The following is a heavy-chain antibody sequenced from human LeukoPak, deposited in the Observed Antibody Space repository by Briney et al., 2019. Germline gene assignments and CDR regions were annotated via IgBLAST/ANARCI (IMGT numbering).Heavy chain of an antibody. V-gene: IGHV4-59*01. CDR3: ARDCDTYGYGGYFDY. J-gene: IGHJ4*02. CDR1: GGSISSYY. CDR2: IYYSGST. D-gene: IGHD5-18*01. Sequence: PSETLSLTCTVSGGSISSYYWSWIRQPPGKGLEWIGYIYYSGSTNYNPSLESRVTISVDTSKNQFSLKLSSVTATDTAVYYCARDCDTYGYGGYFDYWGQGTLVTVSS.